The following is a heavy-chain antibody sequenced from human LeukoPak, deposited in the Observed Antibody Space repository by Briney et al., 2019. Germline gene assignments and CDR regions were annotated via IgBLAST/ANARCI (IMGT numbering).Heavy chain of an antibody. CDR2: IYPGDSHT. CDR3: AISIANWFDP. Sequence: GESLKISCKGSGSSFATYWIGWVRQVPGKGLEWMGIIYPGDSHTRYSPSFQGQVTISADKSISTAYLQWSSLKASDTAMYYCAISIANWFDPWGQGTLVTVSS. J-gene: IGHJ5*02. V-gene: IGHV5-51*01. CDR1: GSSFATYW.